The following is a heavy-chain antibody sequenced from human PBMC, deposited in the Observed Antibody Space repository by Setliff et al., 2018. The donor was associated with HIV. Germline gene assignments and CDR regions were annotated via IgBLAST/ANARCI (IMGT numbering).Heavy chain of an antibody. CDR2: IYYSGST. CDR1: GGSISSYY. J-gene: IGHJ3*02. V-gene: IGHV4-59*01. D-gene: IGHD5-18*01. CDR3: ARDQYTYGYLDAFDI. Sequence: SETLSLTCTVSGGSISSYYWSWIRQPPGKGLEWIGNIYYSGSTNYNPSLKSRVTISVDTSKNQFSLKLSSVTAADTAVYFCARDQYTYGYLDAFDIWGQGTMVTVS.